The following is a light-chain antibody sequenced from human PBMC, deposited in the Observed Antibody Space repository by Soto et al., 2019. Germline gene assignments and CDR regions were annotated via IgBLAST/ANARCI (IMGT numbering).Light chain of an antibody. V-gene: IGLV7-46*01. CDR2: DTS. CDR1: TGAVTSGHS. Sequence: QTVVTQEPSLTVSPGGTVTLTCGSSTGAVTSGHSPSWFQQRPGQAPRTLIYDTSNKHSWTPDRFSGFVLGGKAALTLSGAQPEDEAEYYCLLSYSGGRPVFGGGTKLTVL. CDR3: LLSYSGGRPV. J-gene: IGLJ2*01.